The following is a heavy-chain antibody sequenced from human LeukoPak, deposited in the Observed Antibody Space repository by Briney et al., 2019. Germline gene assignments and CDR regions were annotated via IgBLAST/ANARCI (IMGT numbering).Heavy chain of an antibody. D-gene: IGHD2-2*01. CDR3: AREGLPAAGDC. V-gene: IGHV3-7*01. CDR1: GFIFSNYW. J-gene: IGHJ4*02. CDR2: IKGDGSDK. Sequence: GGSLRLSCAASGFIFSNYWMSWVRQAPGKGLEWVTNIKGDGSDKNYVDSVKGRFTISRDNAKNSMYLEMNSLRGDDTAVYYCAREGLPAAGDCWGQGTLVTVSS.